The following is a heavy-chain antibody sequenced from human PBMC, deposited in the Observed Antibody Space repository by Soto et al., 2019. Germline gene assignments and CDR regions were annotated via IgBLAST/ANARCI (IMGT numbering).Heavy chain of an antibody. CDR3: ARDYYANSGYFDY. Sequence: ASVKVSCNASGYTFTDYCISWLLQAPGQGLEWMGWISARNGNTDYAQKFQGRLTMTTDSSTTTAYMELRSLRSDDTAAYYCARDYYANSGYFDYWGQGTLVTVSS. CDR2: ISARNGNT. V-gene: IGHV1-18*01. J-gene: IGHJ4*02. CDR1: GYTFTDYC. D-gene: IGHD3-22*01.